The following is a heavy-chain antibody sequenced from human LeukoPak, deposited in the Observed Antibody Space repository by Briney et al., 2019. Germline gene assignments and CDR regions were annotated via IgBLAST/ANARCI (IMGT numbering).Heavy chain of an antibody. CDR1: GFTFSSYG. CDR3: ARVEGNGYGFDY. V-gene: IGHV3-33*01. D-gene: IGHD5-18*01. J-gene: IGHJ4*02. CDR2: IWYDGSNK. Sequence: GRSLRLSCAASGFTFSSYGMHWVRQAPGKGLEWVAVIWYDGSNKYYADSVKGRFTISRDNSKNTLYLQMNRLRAEDTAVYYCARVEGNGYGFDYWGQGTLVTVSS.